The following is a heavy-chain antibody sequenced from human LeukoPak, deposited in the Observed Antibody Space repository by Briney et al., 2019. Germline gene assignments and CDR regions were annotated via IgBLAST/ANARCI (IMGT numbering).Heavy chain of an antibody. D-gene: IGHD6-13*01. CDR2: ISGSGGST. Sequence: GGSLRLSCAASGFTFSSYAMSWVRQAPGKGLEWVSAISGSGGSTYYADSVKGRFTISRDNTKSSLYLQMNSLRAEDTAVYLCAREFIGSWYWDSWGQGTLVTVSS. V-gene: IGHV3-23*01. CDR1: GFTFSSYA. CDR3: AREFIGSWYWDS. J-gene: IGHJ4*02.